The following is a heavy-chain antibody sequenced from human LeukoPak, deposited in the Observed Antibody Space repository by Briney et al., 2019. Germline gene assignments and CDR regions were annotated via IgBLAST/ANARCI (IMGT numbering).Heavy chain of an antibody. J-gene: IGHJ4*02. V-gene: IGHV4-38-2*02. CDR3: ARSSGYMSY. Sequence: PSETLSLTCTVSHCSISSNYYRGWIRQPPGKGLEWIGSIYHSGSTYYNPSLKSRVTISVDTSKNQFSLKLTSVTAADTAVYYCARSSGYMSYWGQGTLVTVSS. CDR2: IYHSGST. D-gene: IGHD3-22*01. CDR1: HCSISSNYY.